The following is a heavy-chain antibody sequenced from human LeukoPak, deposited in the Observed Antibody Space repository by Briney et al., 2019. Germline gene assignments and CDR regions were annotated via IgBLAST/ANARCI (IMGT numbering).Heavy chain of an antibody. J-gene: IGHJ3*01. CDR3: VVVVEPPDSDGFDV. V-gene: IGHV3-74*01. D-gene: IGHD1-14*01. Sequence: GGSVNLSCQASGFTFGNSGVSWVRQAPGKGLGGVPLIDADGSTATYADSVKGRFTISRDNARNTLSLQMNSLTIEDTAVYYCVVVVEPPDSDGFDVWGQGTMITVSS. CDR1: GFTFGNSG. CDR2: IDADGSTA.